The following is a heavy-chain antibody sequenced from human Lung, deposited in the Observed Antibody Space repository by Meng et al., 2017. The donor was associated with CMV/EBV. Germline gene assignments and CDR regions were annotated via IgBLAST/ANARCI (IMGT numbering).Heavy chain of an antibody. CDR1: GYTFNTYY. J-gene: IGHJ5*02. Sequence: VWESGVEVKKPWDSVRVSCKASGYTFNTYYMHWRRQAPGQGLVWMGVINPSGGSSIYEQRLQGRVTMTSDSSTTTVYMDLSSLRSEDTAVYYCARVSKGGSYRFDPWGQGTLVTVSS. D-gene: IGHD1-26*01. V-gene: IGHV1-46*02. CDR2: INPSGGSS. CDR3: ARVSKGGSYRFDP.